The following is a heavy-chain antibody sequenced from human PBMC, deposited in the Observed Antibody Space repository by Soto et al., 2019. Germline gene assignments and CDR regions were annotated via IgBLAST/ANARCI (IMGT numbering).Heavy chain of an antibody. Sequence: QAQLVQSGAEVKKPGASVKVSCKASDYTFYSHSISWVRQAPGQGLEWMGRISADNGNTNYAQKFRGRVTMTTDTSTSIVYMELRNLRSDDTAVYYCARCIQQDYYYGMDVWGQGTTVTVSS. CDR2: ISADNGNT. CDR3: ARCIQQDYYYGMDV. D-gene: IGHD5-18*01. V-gene: IGHV1-18*01. CDR1: DYTFYSHS. J-gene: IGHJ6*02.